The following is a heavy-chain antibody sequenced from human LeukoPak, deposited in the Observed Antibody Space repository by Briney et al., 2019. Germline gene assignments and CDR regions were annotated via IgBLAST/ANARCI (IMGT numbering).Heavy chain of an antibody. J-gene: IGHJ5*02. CDR3: AKGSANWDGYKGNYDP. D-gene: IGHD1-1*01. Sequence: SGGSLKLSCEASGFTFSSYVMIWVRRAPGRGLQWVSVISENGRTYYADSVRGRFTVSRDNSKNTLFLQMNSLRAEDTAMYYCAKGSANWDGYKGNYDPWGQGTLVTV. CDR2: ISENGRT. V-gene: IGHV3-23*01. CDR1: GFTFSSYV.